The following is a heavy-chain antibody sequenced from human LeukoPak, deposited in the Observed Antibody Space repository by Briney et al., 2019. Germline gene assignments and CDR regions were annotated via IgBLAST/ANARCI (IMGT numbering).Heavy chain of an antibody. D-gene: IGHD2-15*01. CDR3: ARGYCSGGGCTQAEWFDP. Sequence: ASVKVSCKASGYTFTSYGISWVRQAPGQGLEWMGWISAYNGNTNYAQKLQGRVTMTTDTSTSTAYMELRSLRSDDTAVYYCARGYCSGGGCTQAEWFDPWGQGTLVTVSS. J-gene: IGHJ5*02. V-gene: IGHV1-18*01. CDR2: ISAYNGNT. CDR1: GYTFTSYG.